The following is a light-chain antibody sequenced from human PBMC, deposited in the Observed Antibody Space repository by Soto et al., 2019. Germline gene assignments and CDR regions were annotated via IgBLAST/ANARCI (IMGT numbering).Light chain of an antibody. V-gene: IGKV3-20*01. Sequence: EIVLTQSPGTLSLSPGERATLSCRASQSVSSNYLAWYQQKPGQAPRFLIYGASSRASGIPDRFSGSGSGTDFSLTISRLEPEDFAVYYCHQEGSLLAGTFGQGTKVEIK. CDR3: HQEGSLLAGT. CDR1: QSVSSNY. CDR2: GAS. J-gene: IGKJ1*01.